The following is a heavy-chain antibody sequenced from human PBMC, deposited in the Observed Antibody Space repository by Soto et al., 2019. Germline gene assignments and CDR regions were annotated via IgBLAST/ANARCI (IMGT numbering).Heavy chain of an antibody. D-gene: IGHD6-13*01. CDR1: GYTFTSYG. Sequence: QVQLVQSGAEVKKPGASVKVSCKASGYTFTSYGIGWVRQAPGQGLEWMGWISAYNGNTNYAQKLQGRVTMTTDTSTSTAYMELRSLRSDDTAVYYCARDGEQQLPYGVYYYGMDVWGQGTTVTVSS. J-gene: IGHJ6*02. CDR2: ISAYNGNT. CDR3: ARDGEQQLPYGVYYYGMDV. V-gene: IGHV1-18*01.